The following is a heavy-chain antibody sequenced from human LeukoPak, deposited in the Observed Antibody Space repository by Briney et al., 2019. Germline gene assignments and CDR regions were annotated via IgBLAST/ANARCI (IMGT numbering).Heavy chain of an antibody. CDR1: GFTFSSYA. CDR2: ISYDGSNK. D-gene: IGHD1-26*01. CDR3: ARDIGGIFDS. Sequence: QAGGSLRLSCAASGFTFSSYAMHWVRQAPGKGLEWVAVISYDGSNKYYADSVKGRFTISRDSSKNTLYLQMNSLRAEDTAVYYCARDIGGIFDSWGQGTLVTVSS. V-gene: IGHV3-30*14. J-gene: IGHJ4*02.